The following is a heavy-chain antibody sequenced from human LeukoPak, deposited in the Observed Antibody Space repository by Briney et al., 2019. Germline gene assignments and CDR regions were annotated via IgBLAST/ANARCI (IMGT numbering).Heavy chain of an antibody. Sequence: ASVKVSCKASGYTFTSYGISWVRQAPGQGLEWMGWISAYNGNTNYAQKLQGRVTMTTDTSTSTAYMELRSLRSDDTAVYYCARETKDDFWSGYYWESDYYYGVDVWGQGTTVTVSS. CDR3: ARETKDDFWSGYYWESDYYYGVDV. CDR2: ISAYNGNT. V-gene: IGHV1-18*01. D-gene: IGHD3-3*01. CDR1: GYTFTSYG. J-gene: IGHJ6*02.